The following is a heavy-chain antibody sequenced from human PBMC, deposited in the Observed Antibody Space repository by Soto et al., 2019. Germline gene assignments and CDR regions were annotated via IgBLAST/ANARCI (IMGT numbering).Heavy chain of an antibody. D-gene: IGHD6-13*01. CDR3: ARARYSSSWYYFDY. Sequence: SETLSLTCTVSGGSISSYYWSWIRQPPGKGLEWIGYIYYSGSTYYNPSLKSRVTISVDTSKNQFSLKLSSVTAADTAVYYCARARYSSSWYYFDYWGQGTLVTVSS. CDR2: IYYSGST. V-gene: IGHV4-59*12. J-gene: IGHJ4*02. CDR1: GGSISSYY.